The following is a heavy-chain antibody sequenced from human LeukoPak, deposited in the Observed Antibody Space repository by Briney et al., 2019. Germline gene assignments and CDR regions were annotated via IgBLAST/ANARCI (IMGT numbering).Heavy chain of an antibody. V-gene: IGHV3-15*01. D-gene: IGHD3-10*01. Sequence: GGSLRLSCAASGFTFSNAWMSWVAQAPGKGLEWFGRIKSKTDGGTTDYAAPVKGRFTISRDDSKNTLYLQMNSLKTEDTAVYYCTTGITMVRGVIHLIDYWGQGTLVTVSS. CDR1: GFTFSNAW. J-gene: IGHJ4*02. CDR2: IKSKTDGGTT. CDR3: TTGITMVRGVIHLIDY.